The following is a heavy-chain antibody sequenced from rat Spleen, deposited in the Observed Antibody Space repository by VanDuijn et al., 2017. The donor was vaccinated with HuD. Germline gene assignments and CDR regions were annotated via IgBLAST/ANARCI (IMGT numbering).Heavy chain of an antibody. CDR1: GFSLTNNG. D-gene: IGHD1-4*01. CDR3: TRESLPGYNSHWFLS. V-gene: IGHV2S12*01. CDR2: ISTGGNT. J-gene: IGHJ3*01. Sequence: QVHLKESGPGLVQSSQTLSLTCTVSGFSLTNNGVSWVRQPPGEGLEWIAAISTGGNTYYNSAHKSRLSISRDTSKSQVFVKMDSLQTEDTATYFCTRESLPGYNSHWFLSWGQGTLVTVSS.